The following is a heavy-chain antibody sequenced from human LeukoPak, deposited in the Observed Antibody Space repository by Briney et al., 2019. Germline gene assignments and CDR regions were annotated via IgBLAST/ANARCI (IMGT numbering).Heavy chain of an antibody. D-gene: IGHD3-16*02. CDR2: IYYSGST. CDR3: ATRTHYDYVWGSYRPTDWYFDL. CDR1: GGSISSSSYY. J-gene: IGHJ2*01. Sequence: SETLSLTCTVSGGSISSSSYYWGWIRQPPGKGLEWIGSIYYSGSTYYNPSLKSRVTISVDTSKNQFSLKLSSVTAADTAVYYCATRTHYDYVWGSYRPTDWYFDLWGRGTLVAVSS. V-gene: IGHV4-39*07.